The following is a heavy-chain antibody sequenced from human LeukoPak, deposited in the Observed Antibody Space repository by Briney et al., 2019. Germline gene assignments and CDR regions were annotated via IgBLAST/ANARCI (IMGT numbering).Heavy chain of an antibody. Sequence: PGRSLRLSCAASGFTFDDYAMHWVRQAPGKGLEWVSGISWNSGSIGYADSVKGRFTISRDNAKNSLYLQMNSLRAEDTAVYYCARDPGSWYPEGSDHWGQGTLVTVSS. CDR2: ISWNSGSI. CDR1: GFTFDDYA. V-gene: IGHV3-9*01. CDR3: ARDPGSWYPEGSDH. D-gene: IGHD6-13*01. J-gene: IGHJ4*02.